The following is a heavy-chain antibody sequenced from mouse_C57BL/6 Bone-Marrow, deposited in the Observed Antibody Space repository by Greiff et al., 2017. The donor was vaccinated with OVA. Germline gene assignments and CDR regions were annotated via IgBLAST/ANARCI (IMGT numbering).Heavy chain of an antibody. CDR2: IDPSDSYT. CDR1: GYTFTSYW. J-gene: IGHJ2*01. D-gene: IGHD2-12*01. Sequence: QVHVKQPGAELVKPGASVKLSCKASGYTFTSYWMQWVKQRPGQGLEWIGEIDPSDSYTNYNQQFKGKATLTVDTSSSTAYMQLSSLTSEDSAVYYCASSLSLYSNDPYYFDYWGQGTTLTVSS. V-gene: IGHV1-50*01. CDR3: ASSLSLYSNDPYYFDY.